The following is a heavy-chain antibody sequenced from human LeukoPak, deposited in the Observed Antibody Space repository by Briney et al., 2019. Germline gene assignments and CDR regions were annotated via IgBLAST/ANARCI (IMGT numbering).Heavy chain of an antibody. CDR3: AELGITMIGGV. V-gene: IGHV3-21*01. CDR1: GFTFRTYT. CDR2: ISSDSRYI. D-gene: IGHD3-10*02. J-gene: IGHJ6*04. Sequence: NPGGSLRLSCAASGFTFRTYTMNWVRQAPGKRLEWVSSISSDSRYIYYADSVKGRFTISRDNAKNSLYLQMNSLRAEDTAVYYCAELGITMIGGVWGKGTTVTISS.